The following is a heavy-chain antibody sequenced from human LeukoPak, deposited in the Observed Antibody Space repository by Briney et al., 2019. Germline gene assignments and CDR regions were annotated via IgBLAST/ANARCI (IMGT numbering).Heavy chain of an antibody. J-gene: IGHJ6*03. D-gene: IGHD3-3*01. Sequence: PGGSLRLSCAASGFTFSSYWMHWVRQAPGKGLVWVSRINTDGSSTSYADSVKGRFTISRDNAKNTLYLQMNSLRAEDTAVYYCARDPMREWFIYYYMDVWGKGTTVTVSS. CDR3: ARDPMREWFIYYYMDV. V-gene: IGHV3-74*01. CDR1: GFTFSSYW. CDR2: INTDGSST.